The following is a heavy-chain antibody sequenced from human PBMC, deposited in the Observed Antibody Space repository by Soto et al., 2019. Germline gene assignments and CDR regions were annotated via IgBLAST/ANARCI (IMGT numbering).Heavy chain of an antibody. Sequence: QVQLVQSGAEVKKPGSSVKVSCKASGGTFSSYAISWVRQAPGQGLEWMGGIIPIFGTANYAQKFQGRVTITADESTSTAYMELSNLRSEDTAVYYCAIRVGATTNALFDYWGQGTLVTVSS. V-gene: IGHV1-69*12. J-gene: IGHJ4*02. CDR3: AIRVGATTNALFDY. CDR2: IIPIFGTA. D-gene: IGHD1-26*01. CDR1: GGTFSSYA.